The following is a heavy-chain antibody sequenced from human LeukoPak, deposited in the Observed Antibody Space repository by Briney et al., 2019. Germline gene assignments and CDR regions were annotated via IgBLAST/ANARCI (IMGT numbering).Heavy chain of an antibody. V-gene: IGHV3-74*03. Sequence: GGSLRLSCAGSGFNFTGYWMHWVRQAPGKGLEWISRLYSDGRSLTYADSVKGRFTISRDNAKNTLHLQMNSLRGEDTAVYYCVRGARVSGTASDYWGQGTLVTVSS. CDR1: GFNFTGYW. CDR3: VRGARVSGTASDY. D-gene: IGHD3-10*01. J-gene: IGHJ4*02. CDR2: LYSDGRSL.